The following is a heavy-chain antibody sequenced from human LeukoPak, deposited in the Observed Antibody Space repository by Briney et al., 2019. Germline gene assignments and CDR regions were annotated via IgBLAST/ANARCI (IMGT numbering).Heavy chain of an antibody. CDR2: ISSSGGST. Sequence: PGGSLRLSCPASGITFSNYAMTWVRQAPGKGLEWVSAISSSGGSTYYADSVKGRFTISRDNSKNTLYLQMNSLRAEDTAVYYCVRIQLWRYFDYWGQETLVTVSS. D-gene: IGHD5-18*01. J-gene: IGHJ4*02. CDR1: GITFSNYA. CDR3: VRIQLWRYFDY. V-gene: IGHV3-23*01.